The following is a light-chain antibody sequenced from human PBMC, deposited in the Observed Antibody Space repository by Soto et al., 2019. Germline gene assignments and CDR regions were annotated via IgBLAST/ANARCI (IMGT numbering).Light chain of an antibody. CDR2: GAS. V-gene: IGKV1-6*01. J-gene: IGKJ3*01. CDR3: LQDYNYPRT. Sequence: AIQMTESPSSLSASVGDRVTMTCRASQGIRNDLNWYQQKLGKAPQLLIYGASTLQSGVPSRFSGSGSGIVFTLTIRSLQPEDFATYYCLQDYNYPRTFGPGTKVDIK. CDR1: QGIRND.